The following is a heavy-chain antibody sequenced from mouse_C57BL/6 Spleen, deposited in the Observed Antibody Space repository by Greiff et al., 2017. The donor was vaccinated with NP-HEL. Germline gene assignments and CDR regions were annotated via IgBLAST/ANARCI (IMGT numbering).Heavy chain of an antibody. D-gene: IGHD2-4*01. V-gene: IGHV1-42*01. CDR3: ARRGYDYDGDAMDY. CDR1: GYSFTGYY. CDR2: INPSTGGT. J-gene: IGHJ4*01. Sequence: VQLQQSGPELVKPGASVKISCKASGYSFTGYYMNWVKQSPEKSLEWIGEINPSTGGTTYNQKFKAKATLTVDKSSSTAYMQLKSLTSEDSAVYYCARRGYDYDGDAMDYWGQGTSVTVSS.